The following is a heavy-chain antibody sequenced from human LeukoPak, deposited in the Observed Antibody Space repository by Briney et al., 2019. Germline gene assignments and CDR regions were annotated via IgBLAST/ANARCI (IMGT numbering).Heavy chain of an antibody. CDR1: GFTFSSYS. CDR2: ITASGTAM. D-gene: IGHD1-26*01. J-gene: IGHJ4*02. CDR3: ASSGSYRFDY. Sequence: GGSLRLSCAASGFTFSSYSKNRVRQAPGKGLEWVSHITASGTAMFYADSVKGRFTISRDNAKNSLYLQMNSLRDEDTAVYYCASSGSYRFDYWGQGTLVTVSS. V-gene: IGHV3-48*02.